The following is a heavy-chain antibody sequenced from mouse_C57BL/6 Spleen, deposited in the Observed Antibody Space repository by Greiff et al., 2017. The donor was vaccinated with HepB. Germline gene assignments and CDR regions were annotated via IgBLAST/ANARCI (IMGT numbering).Heavy chain of an antibody. V-gene: IGHV5-4*01. CDR3: ARDREIYYDYDYFDY. D-gene: IGHD2-4*01. J-gene: IGHJ2*01. CDR1: GFTFSSYA. CDR2: ISDGGSYT. Sequence: EVKLVESGGGLVKPGGSLKLSCAASGFTFSSYAMSWVRQTPEKRLEWVATISDGGSYTYYPDNVKGRFTISRDNAKNNLYLQMSHLKSEDTAMYYCARDREIYYDYDYFDYWGQGTTLTVSS.